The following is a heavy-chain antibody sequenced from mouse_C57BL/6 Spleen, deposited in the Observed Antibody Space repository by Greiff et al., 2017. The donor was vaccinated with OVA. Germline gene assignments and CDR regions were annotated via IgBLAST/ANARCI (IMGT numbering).Heavy chain of an antibody. CDR2: ISYDGSN. J-gene: IGHJ3*01. Sequence: EVQLVESGPGLVKPSQSLSLTCSVTGYSITSGYYWNWIRQFPGNKLEWMGYISYDGSNNYNPSLKNRISITRDTSKNQFFLKLNSVTTEDTATYYCARDRDYYGSSYVAYWGQGTLVTVSA. CDR1: GYSITSGYY. V-gene: IGHV3-6*01. D-gene: IGHD1-1*01. CDR3: ARDRDYYGSSYVAY.